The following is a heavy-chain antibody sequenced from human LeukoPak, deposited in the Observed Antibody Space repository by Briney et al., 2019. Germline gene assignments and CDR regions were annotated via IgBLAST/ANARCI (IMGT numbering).Heavy chain of an antibody. J-gene: IGHJ5*02. D-gene: IGHD2-2*01. CDR1: GFTFSSYW. V-gene: IGHV3-7*01. CDR2: IKQDGSEK. CDR3: ARDDCSSISCYHNWFDP. Sequence: GGSLRLSCAAPGFTFSSYWMSWVRQAPGRGLEWVANIKQDGSEKYYVDSVKGRFTISRDNAKNSLYLQMNSLRAEDTAVYYCARDDCSSISCYHNWFDPWGQGTLVTVSS.